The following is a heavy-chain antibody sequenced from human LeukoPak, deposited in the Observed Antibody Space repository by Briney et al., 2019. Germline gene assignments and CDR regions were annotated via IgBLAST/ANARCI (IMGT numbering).Heavy chain of an antibody. V-gene: IGHV4-39*07. J-gene: IGHJ4*02. CDR3: ARFPYSSGSSNAY. D-gene: IGHD6-19*01. CDR1: GGSISSSSYY. Sequence: PSETLSLTCTVSGGSISSSSYYWGWIRQPPGKGLEWIRTIYYSGSTYYNPSLKSRVTISVDTSKNQFSLKLSSVTAADTAVYYCARFPYSSGSSNAYWGQGSLVTVSS. CDR2: IYYSGST.